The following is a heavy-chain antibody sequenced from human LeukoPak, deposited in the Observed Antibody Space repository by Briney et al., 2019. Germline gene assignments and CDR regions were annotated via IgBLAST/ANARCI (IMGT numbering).Heavy chain of an antibody. CDR3: ARVGGGSYYNY. J-gene: IGHJ4*02. CDR2: MNPNSGNT. Sequence: ASVKVSCKSSGYTFTSYDINWLRQPTGQGLEWMGWMNPNSGNTGYAQKFQGRVNNTRNTFISTAYMEMAGFSAEDTAVYYCARVGGGSYYNYWGQGTLVTVSS. D-gene: IGHD1-26*01. CDR1: GYTFTSYD. V-gene: IGHV1-8*03.